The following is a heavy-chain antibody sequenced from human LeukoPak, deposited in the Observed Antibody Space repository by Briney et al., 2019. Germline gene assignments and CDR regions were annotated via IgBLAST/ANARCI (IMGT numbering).Heavy chain of an antibody. CDR1: GFTFNTYS. V-gene: IGHV3-48*02. Sequence: GGSLRLSCAASGFTFNTYSMNWVRQAPGKGLEWVSHISSSSSTIYYADSVKGRFTISRDNAKTSVYLQMNSLRDEDTAVYYCARVEQQPRAVCGMDVWGPGTTVTVSS. CDR3: ARVEQQPRAVCGMDV. D-gene: IGHD6-13*01. J-gene: IGHJ6*02. CDR2: ISSSSSTI.